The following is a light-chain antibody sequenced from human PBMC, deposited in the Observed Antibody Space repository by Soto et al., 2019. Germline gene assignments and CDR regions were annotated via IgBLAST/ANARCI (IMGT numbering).Light chain of an antibody. V-gene: IGKV1-39*01. CDR3: QQSYSSQFT. CDR2: AAS. CDR1: QTISSY. Sequence: DIQMTQSPSSLSASVGDRVTITCRASQTISSYLNWYQQKPGKAPNLLIYAASSLQSGVPSRFSGSGSGTDFTLTISSLQPEDFATYYCQQSYSSQFTFGPGTKVDI. J-gene: IGKJ3*01.